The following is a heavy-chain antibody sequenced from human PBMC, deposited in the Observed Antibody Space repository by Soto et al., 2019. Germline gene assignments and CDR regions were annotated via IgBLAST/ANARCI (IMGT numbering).Heavy chain of an antibody. CDR2: IFTGGST. CDR1: GFTVSSNC. V-gene: IGHV3-53*04. D-gene: IGHD6-19*01. J-gene: IGHJ3*02. CDR3: ARDRQSSGWLDAFDI. Sequence: GGSLRLSCAASGFTVSSNCMSWVRQAPGKGLEWVSVIFTGGSTYYADSVKGRFTISRHSSMNTVYLQMDSLRAEDTAVYYCARDRQSSGWLDAFDIWGQGTMVTVSS.